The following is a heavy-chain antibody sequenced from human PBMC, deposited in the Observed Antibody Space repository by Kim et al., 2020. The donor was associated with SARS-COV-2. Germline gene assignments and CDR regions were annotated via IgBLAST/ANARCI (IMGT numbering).Heavy chain of an antibody. V-gene: IGHV1-69*04. CDR2: IIPIFGIA. CDR3: ARSSTRSNWNYGLDY. Sequence: SVKVSCKASGGTFSSYAISWVRQAPGQGLEWMGRIIPIFGIANYAQKFQGRVTITADKSTSTAYMELSSLRSEDTAMYYCARSSTRSNWNYGLDYWGQGTLVTVSS. CDR1: GGTFSSYA. J-gene: IGHJ4*02. D-gene: IGHD1-7*01.